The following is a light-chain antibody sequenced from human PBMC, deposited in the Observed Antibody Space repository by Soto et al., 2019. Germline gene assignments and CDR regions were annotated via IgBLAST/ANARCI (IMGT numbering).Light chain of an antibody. CDR2: EVS. CDR3: CSYASSNTYV. V-gene: IGLV2-23*02. Sequence: SALTQPASVSGSPGQSITISCTGTSSDVGFYYLVSWYQQHPGKAPKLIIYEVSERPSGVSNRFSGSKTGNTASLTISGLQAEDEADYYCCSYASSNTYVFGTGTKVTVL. J-gene: IGLJ1*01. CDR1: SSDVGFYYL.